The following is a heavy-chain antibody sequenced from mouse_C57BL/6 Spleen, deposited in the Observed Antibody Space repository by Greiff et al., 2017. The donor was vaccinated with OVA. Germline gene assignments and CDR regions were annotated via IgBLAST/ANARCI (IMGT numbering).Heavy chain of an antibody. CDR3: ARTYYYGSSYWYFDV. CDR1: GFTFSDYG. CDR2: ISSGSSTI. D-gene: IGHD1-1*01. V-gene: IGHV5-17*01. J-gene: IGHJ1*03. Sequence: EVKLVESGGGLVKPGGSLKLSCAASGFTFSDYGMHWVRQAPETGLEWVAYISSGSSTIYYADTVKGRFTISRDNAKNTLFLQMTSLRSEDTAMYYCARTYYYGSSYWYFDVWGTGTTVTVSS.